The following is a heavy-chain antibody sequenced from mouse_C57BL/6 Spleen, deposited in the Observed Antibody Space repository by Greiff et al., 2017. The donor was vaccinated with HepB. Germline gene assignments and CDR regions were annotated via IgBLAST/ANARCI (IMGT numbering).Heavy chain of an antibody. D-gene: IGHD4-1*01. CDR2: IYPGSGNT. Sequence: VMLVESGAELVRPGASVKLSCKASGYTFTDYYINWVKQRPGQGLEWIARIYPGSGNTYYNEKFKGKATLTAEKSSSTAYMQLSSLTSEDSAVYFCAREDWDGFAYWGQGTLVTVSA. J-gene: IGHJ3*01. CDR1: GYTFTDYY. V-gene: IGHV1-76*01. CDR3: AREDWDGFAY.